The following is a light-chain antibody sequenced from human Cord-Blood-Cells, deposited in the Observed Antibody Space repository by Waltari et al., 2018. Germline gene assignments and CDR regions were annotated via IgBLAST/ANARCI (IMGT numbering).Light chain of an antibody. CDR1: SSDVGGCNY. Sequence: QSALTQPASVSGSPGQSITISCTGTSSDVGGCNYLSWYQQHPGKAPKLMIYEVSNRPSGVSNRFSGSKSCKSAAQTISGLQAEDEADYYCSSYTSSRTVVCGGGTKLTVL. J-gene: IGLJ2*01. V-gene: IGLV2-14*01. CDR3: SSYTSSRTVV. CDR2: EVS.